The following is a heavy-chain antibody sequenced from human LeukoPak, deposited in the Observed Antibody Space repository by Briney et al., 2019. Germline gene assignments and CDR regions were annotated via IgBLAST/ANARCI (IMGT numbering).Heavy chain of an antibody. D-gene: IGHD2-21*02. CDR3: ARDLTGDCYFQH. CDR1: GFTFYDYA. Sequence: GGSLRLSCAASGFTFYDYAMHWVRQAPGKGLEWVSLISGDGGSTYYADSVKGRFTISRDNSKNTLYLQMNSLRAEDTAVYYCARDLTGDCYFQHWGQGTLVTVSS. V-gene: IGHV3-43*02. CDR2: ISGDGGST. J-gene: IGHJ1*01.